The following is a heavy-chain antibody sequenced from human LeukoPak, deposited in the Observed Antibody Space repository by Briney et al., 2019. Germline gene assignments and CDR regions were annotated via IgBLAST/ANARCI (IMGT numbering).Heavy chain of an antibody. CDR2: INNDGSTT. CDR1: GFTFSTYW. J-gene: IGHJ4*02. V-gene: IGHV3-74*01. Sequence: GGSLRLSCAASGFTFSTYWMHWVRQAPGKGLVWVSRINNDGSTTNYADSVKGRFTISRDNSKNTLYLQMNSLRAEDTAVYYCAKDQPTRPIDWGQGTLVTVSS. CDR3: AKDQPTRPID.